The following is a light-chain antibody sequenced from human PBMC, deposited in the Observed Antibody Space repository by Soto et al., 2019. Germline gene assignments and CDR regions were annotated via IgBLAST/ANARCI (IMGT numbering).Light chain of an antibody. V-gene: IGLV2-23*02. J-gene: IGLJ2*01. Sequence: QSALTQPDSVSGSPGQSITISCTGTSSDVGSYNLGSWYQQHPGKAPKLMIYEVSKRPSRVSNRFSGSKSGNTASLTISGLQAEDVADYYCCSYAGSSTLVFGGGTKRTVL. CDR1: SSDVGSYNL. CDR2: EVS. CDR3: CSYAGSSTLV.